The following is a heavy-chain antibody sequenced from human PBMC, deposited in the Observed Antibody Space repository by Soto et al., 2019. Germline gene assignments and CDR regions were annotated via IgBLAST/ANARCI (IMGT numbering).Heavy chain of an antibody. Sequence: GASVKVSCKASGFTFTSSAVQWVRQARGQRLEWIGWIVVGSGNTNYAQKFQERVTITRDMSTSTAYMELSSLRSEDTAVYYCAAEPGCISTSCYDLLHYYGMEVWGQGTTVTVSS. CDR3: AAEPGCISTSCYDLLHYYGMEV. J-gene: IGHJ6*02. D-gene: IGHD2-2*01. V-gene: IGHV1-58*01. CDR2: IVVGSGNT. CDR1: GFTFTSSA.